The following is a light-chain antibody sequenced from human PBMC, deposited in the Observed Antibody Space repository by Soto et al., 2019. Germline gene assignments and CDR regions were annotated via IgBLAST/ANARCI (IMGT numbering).Light chain of an antibody. CDR3: SSYTSAITYV. V-gene: IGLV2-14*01. CDR1: NSDVGGYNY. Sequence: QSALTQPASVSGSPGQSITISCTGTNSDVGGYNYVSWCQQHPGKAPKLMIYDVIYRPSGVSNRFSGSKSGNTASLTISGLQAEDEADYFCSSYTSAITYVFGTGTKLTVL. CDR2: DVI. J-gene: IGLJ1*01.